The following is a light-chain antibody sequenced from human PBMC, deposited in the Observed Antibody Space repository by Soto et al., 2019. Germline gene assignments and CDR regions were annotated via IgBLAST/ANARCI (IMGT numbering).Light chain of an antibody. J-gene: IGLJ1*01. Sequence: QSVLTQPPPVSGAPGQRGTLSCTGSSSNFGAGYDVHWYQQLPGTAPKLLIYGNSNRPSGVPDRFSGSKSGTSASLAITGLQAEDEADYYCQSYDSSLSAYVFGTGTKVTVL. CDR1: SSNFGAGYD. CDR2: GNS. CDR3: QSYDSSLSAYV. V-gene: IGLV1-40*01.